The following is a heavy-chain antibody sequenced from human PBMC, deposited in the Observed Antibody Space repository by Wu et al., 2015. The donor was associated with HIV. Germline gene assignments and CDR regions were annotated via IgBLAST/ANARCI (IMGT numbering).Heavy chain of an antibody. Sequence: QVQLVQSGAEVKKPGASVKVSCKASGYTFSSYDINWVRQATGQGLEWMGWMNPNSGNTGYVQKFQGRVTITRNTSISTAYMELGSLRSEDTAVYYCARYCSSTSCYEGYYYGMDVWGQGTTGHRLL. D-gene: IGHD2-2*01. J-gene: IGHJ6*02. CDR2: MNPNSGNT. CDR3: ARYCSSTSCYEGYYYGMDV. CDR1: GYTFSSYD. V-gene: IGHV1-8*01.